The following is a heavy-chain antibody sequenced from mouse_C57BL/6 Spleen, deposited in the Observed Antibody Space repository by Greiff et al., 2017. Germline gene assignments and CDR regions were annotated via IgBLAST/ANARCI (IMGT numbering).Heavy chain of an antibody. J-gene: IGHJ1*03. V-gene: IGHV5-9-1*02. CDR3: TRTHYYGSSSDWYFDV. Sequence: EVKLMESGEGLVKPGGSLKLSCAASGFTFSSYAMSWGRQTPEKRLEGVAYISSGGDYIYYADTVTGRFTISRDNARNTLYRQMSSLKSEDTAMYYCTRTHYYGSSSDWYFDVWGTGTTVTVSS. CDR2: ISSGGDYI. D-gene: IGHD1-1*01. CDR1: GFTFSSYA.